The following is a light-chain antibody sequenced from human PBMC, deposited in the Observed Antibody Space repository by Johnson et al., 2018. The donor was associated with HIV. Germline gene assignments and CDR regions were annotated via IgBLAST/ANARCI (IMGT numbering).Light chain of an antibody. Sequence: HSVLTQPPSVSAAPGQKVTISCSGSSPNIGNNYVSWYQELPGTALKLLIYENNKRPSGIPDRFSGSKSGTSATLRITGLQTGDEADYYCGTWDSSRVFGFFGTGTKVTVL. CDR2: ENN. J-gene: IGLJ1*01. V-gene: IGLV1-51*02. CDR3: GTWDSSRVFGF. CDR1: SPNIGNNY.